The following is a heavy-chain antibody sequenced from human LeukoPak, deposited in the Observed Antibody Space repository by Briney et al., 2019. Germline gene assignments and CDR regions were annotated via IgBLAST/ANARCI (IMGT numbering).Heavy chain of an antibody. D-gene: IGHD2-2*02. Sequence: GGSLRLSCAASGFTFSSYAMHWVRQAPGKGLEWVAVISYDGRNKYYADSVKGRFTISRDNSKNTLYLQMNSLRAEDTAVYYCARDPTPRYCKSTSCYTGRYFDYWGQGTLVTVSS. V-gene: IGHV3-30*04. CDR1: GFTFSSYA. J-gene: IGHJ4*02. CDR3: ARDPTPRYCKSTSCYTGRYFDY. CDR2: ISYDGRNK.